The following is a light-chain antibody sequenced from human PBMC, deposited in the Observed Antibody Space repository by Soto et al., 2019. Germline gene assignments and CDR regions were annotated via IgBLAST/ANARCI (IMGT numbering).Light chain of an antibody. J-gene: IGKJ1*01. Sequence: EIVLTQSPGTLSLSPGERATLSCRASQSVSSSYLAWYQQKPGQAPRILIYGASSRANGIPDRFSGSGSGTDFTLNISRLEPEDFAVYYCQQYGSSPWTFGQGTKVEIK. CDR1: QSVSSSY. V-gene: IGKV3-20*01. CDR3: QQYGSSPWT. CDR2: GAS.